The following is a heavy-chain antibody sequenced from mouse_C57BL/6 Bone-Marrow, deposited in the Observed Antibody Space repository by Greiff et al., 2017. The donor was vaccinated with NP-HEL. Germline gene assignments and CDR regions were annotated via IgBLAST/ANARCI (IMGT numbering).Heavy chain of an antibody. CDR2: IWWDDDK. CDR1: GFSLSTFGMG. J-gene: IGHJ3*01. V-gene: IGHV8-8*01. D-gene: IGHD1-1*01. Sequence: QVTLKVSGPGILQPSQTLSLTCSFSGFSLSTFGMGVGWIRQPSGKGLEWLAHIWWDDDKYYNPALKSRLTISKDTSKNQVFLKIANVDTADTATYYCARIERFYYYGSSTAWFAYWGQGTLVTVSA. CDR3: ARIERFYYYGSSTAWFAY.